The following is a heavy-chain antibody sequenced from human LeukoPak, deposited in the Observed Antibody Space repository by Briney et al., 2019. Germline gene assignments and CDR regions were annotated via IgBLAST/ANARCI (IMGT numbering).Heavy chain of an antibody. CDR1: GGTFSSYA. Sequence: SVKVSYKASGGTFSSYAISWVRQAPGQGLEWMGGIIPIFGTANYAQKFQGRVTITADESTSTAYMELSSLRSEDTAVYYCAARNPPGGDYWGQGTLVTVCS. J-gene: IGHJ4*02. CDR3: AARNPPGGDY. CDR2: IIPIFGTA. V-gene: IGHV1-69*13. D-gene: IGHD1-14*01.